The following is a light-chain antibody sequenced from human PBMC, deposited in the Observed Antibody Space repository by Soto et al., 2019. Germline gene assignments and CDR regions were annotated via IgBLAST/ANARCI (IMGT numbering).Light chain of an antibody. CDR1: SSDIGNYNY. J-gene: IGLJ1*01. CDR2: MVS. CDR3: TSPTPGSLYV. V-gene: IGLV2-14*01. Sequence: QSALTQPASLSGSPGQSITIFCTGTSSDIGNYNYVSWYQQYPGRVPKLLIYMVSNRPSGVSNRFSGSKSGNTASLTISGLQAEDEADYFCTSPTPGSLYVFGTGTKVTVL.